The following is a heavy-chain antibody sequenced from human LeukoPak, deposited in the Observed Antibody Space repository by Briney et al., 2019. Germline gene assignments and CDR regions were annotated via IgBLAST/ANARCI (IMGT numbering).Heavy chain of an antibody. J-gene: IGHJ4*02. Sequence: PGGSLRLSCAASGFSFSDAWMSWVRQAPGKGLEWVGRIKSKTDGGTTDYAAPVKGRFTISRDDSKNTLYLQMNSLKTEDTAVYYCTTEEGGSSWYQPLEDFGYWGQGTLVTVSS. D-gene: IGHD6-13*01. CDR3: TTEEGGSSWYQPLEDFGY. CDR1: GFSFSDAW. V-gene: IGHV3-15*01. CDR2: IKSKTDGGTT.